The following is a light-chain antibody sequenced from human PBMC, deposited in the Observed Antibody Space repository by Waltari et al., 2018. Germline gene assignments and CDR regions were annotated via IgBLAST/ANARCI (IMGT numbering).Light chain of an antibody. CDR2: SNN. Sequence: QSVLTQPPSASGTHGQRVTIPCSGRRSNIGSNPGNWYQQHPGMAPRLLIYSNNQRPSGVPDRFSGSKSGTSASLAISGLQSEAETDYYCATWDDSLNGVVFGGGTKLSVL. CDR3: ATWDDSLNGVV. J-gene: IGLJ2*01. CDR1: RSNIGSNP. V-gene: IGLV1-44*01.